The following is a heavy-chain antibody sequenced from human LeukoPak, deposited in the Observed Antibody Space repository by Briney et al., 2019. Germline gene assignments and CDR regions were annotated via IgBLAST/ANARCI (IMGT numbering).Heavy chain of an antibody. V-gene: IGHV1-8*03. CDR1: GYTFTSYD. D-gene: IGHD1-14*01. CDR3: ARVFPDDYYYYYYMDV. CDR2: MNANSGNT. Sequence: ASVKVSCKASGYTFTSYDINWVRQATGQGLEWMGWMNANSGNTGYAQKFQGRVTITRNTSISTAYMELSSLRSEDTAVYYCARVFPDDYYYYYYMDVWGKGTTVTVSS. J-gene: IGHJ6*03.